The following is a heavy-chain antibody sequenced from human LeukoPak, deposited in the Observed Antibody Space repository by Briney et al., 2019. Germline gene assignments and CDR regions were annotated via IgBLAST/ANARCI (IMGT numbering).Heavy chain of an antibody. J-gene: IGHJ4*02. CDR1: GFTFSSYS. CDR3: TRKGSQWDFLVDY. D-gene: IGHD2/OR15-2a*01. Sequence: KPGGSLRLSCAASGFTFSSYSMNWVRQAPGKGLEWVSSITSGGRYIYYADSVKGRFTISRDNSENSLYLQMDSLTAEDTAVYYCTRKGSQWDFLVDYWGQGTRVAVSP. V-gene: IGHV3-21*01. CDR2: ITSGGRYI.